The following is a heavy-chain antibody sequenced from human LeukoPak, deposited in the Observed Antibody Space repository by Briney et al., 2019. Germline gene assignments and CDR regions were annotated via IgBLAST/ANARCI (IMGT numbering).Heavy chain of an antibody. D-gene: IGHD6-13*01. Sequence: ASVKVSCKSSGYIFTSYDIYWVRQATGQGLEWMGWMNPNSGNTGYAQKFQGRVIMTTNTSISTAYMELSSLRSEDTAVYHCAREERIAAKYVFEPWGQGTLVTVSS. CDR1: GYIFTSYD. J-gene: IGHJ5*02. V-gene: IGHV1-8*01. CDR2: MNPNSGNT. CDR3: AREERIAAKYVFEP.